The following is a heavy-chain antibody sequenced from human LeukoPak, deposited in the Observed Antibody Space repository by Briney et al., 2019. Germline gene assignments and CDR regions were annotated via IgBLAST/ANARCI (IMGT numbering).Heavy chain of an antibody. D-gene: IGHD6-6*01. Sequence: GGSLRLSCAASGFTFSSYAMSWVRQAPGKGLEWVSAISGSGGSTYYADSVKGRFTISRDNSKNTLYLQMNSLRAEDTAVYYCAQSIAARSRFDYWGQGTLVTVSS. J-gene: IGHJ4*02. CDR1: GFTFSSYA. CDR2: ISGSGGST. V-gene: IGHV3-23*01. CDR3: AQSIAARSRFDY.